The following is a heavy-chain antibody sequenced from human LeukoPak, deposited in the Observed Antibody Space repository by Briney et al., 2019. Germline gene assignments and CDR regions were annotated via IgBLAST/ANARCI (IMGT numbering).Heavy chain of an antibody. D-gene: IGHD4-17*01. V-gene: IGHV4-61*09. J-gene: IGHJ6*04. Sequence: SQTLSLTCTVPGDSLTSGSRYWSWIRQPAGKGLEWIGHFYSSTRTTYNPSLERRVTISGDTAKNQFSLKLDLVTAAATAVYFCARCMSELDYGDYAYYYHMDVWGKGTTVTVSS. CDR3: ARCMSELDYGDYAYYYHMDV. CDR2: FYSSTRT. CDR1: GDSLTSGSRY.